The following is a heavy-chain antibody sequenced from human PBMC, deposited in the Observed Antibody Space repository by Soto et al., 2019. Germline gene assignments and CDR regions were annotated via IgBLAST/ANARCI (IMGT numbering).Heavy chain of an antibody. CDR3: AREVGMAAVLDI. CDR1: GFTFSSYS. V-gene: IGHV3-21*01. Sequence: GGSLRLSCAASGFTFSSYSMNWVRQAPGKGLEWVSSISSSSSYIYYADSVKGRFTISRDNAKNSLYLQMNSLRAEDTAVYYCAREVGMAAVLDIWGQGTMVTVSS. J-gene: IGHJ3*02. D-gene: IGHD1-26*01. CDR2: ISSSSSYI.